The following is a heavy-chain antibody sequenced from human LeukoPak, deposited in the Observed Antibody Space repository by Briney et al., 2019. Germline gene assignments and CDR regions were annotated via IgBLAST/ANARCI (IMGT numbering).Heavy chain of an antibody. Sequence: SETLSLTCAVYGGSFSGYYWSWIRQPPGKGLEWIGEINHSGSTNYNPSLKSRVTISADTSKNQFSLKLSSVTAADTSLYYCAQLRYYYFDYWGQGTLVTVSS. D-gene: IGHD5-18*01. J-gene: IGHJ4*02. CDR1: GGSFSGYY. CDR2: INHSGST. CDR3: AQLRYYYFDY. V-gene: IGHV4-34*01.